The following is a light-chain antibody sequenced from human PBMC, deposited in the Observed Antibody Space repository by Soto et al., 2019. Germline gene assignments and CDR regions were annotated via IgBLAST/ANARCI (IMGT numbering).Light chain of an antibody. CDR1: TGAVTRGNY. CDR3: LLYYGGAQLV. V-gene: IGLV7-43*01. J-gene: IGLJ7*01. CDR2: TTN. Sequence: QAVVTQEPSLTVSPGGTVTLTCASSTGAVTRGNYPSWFQQKPGQTPRTLIYTTNSRHSWTPARFSGSLLGDKAALTLSGVQPEDDADYYCLLYYGGAQLVFGGGTQLTVL.